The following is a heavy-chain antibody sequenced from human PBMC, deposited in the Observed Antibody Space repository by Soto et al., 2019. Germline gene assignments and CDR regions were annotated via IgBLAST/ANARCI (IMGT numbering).Heavy chain of an antibody. J-gene: IGHJ4*02. V-gene: IGHV1-69*02. CDR3: ASSYGSGYRAFDY. CDR1: GDTFSFYS. Sequence: SVKVSCKASGDTFSFYSINWVRQAPGLGPEWMGRINPILSMSNYAQRFQGRVTMTADKSTTTAYMELSGLRSEDTAIYYCASSYGSGYRAFDYWGQGALVTVSS. CDR2: INPILSMS. D-gene: IGHD3-10*01.